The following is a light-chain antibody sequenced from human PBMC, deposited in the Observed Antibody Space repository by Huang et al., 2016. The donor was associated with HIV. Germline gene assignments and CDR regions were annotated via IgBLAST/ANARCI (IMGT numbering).Light chain of an antibody. Sequence: EIVMTQSPATVSVSPGERATLSCRASQSVSSNLAWYQQSPGQAPRLLIHDASTRSTGIQARFSGSVSGTKFNLTISSLQSEEFALYYCQQYNNWPPWTFGQGTKVEIK. V-gene: IGKV3-15*01. CDR3: QQYNNWPPWT. J-gene: IGKJ1*01. CDR1: QSVSSN. CDR2: DAS.